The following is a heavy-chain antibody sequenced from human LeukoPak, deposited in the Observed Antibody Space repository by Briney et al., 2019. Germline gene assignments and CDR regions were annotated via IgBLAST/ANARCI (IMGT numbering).Heavy chain of an antibody. D-gene: IGHD3-22*01. CDR1: GFTFSSYW. Sequence: GGSLRLSCAASGFTFSSYWMHWVRQAPGKGLVWVSRINSDGSSTSYADSVKGRFTISRDNAKNTLYLQMNSLRAEDTAVYYCARAYDSSGYYLYYYYYGMDVWGQGTTATVSS. J-gene: IGHJ6*02. CDR3: ARAYDSSGYYLYYYYYGMDV. V-gene: IGHV3-74*01. CDR2: INSDGSST.